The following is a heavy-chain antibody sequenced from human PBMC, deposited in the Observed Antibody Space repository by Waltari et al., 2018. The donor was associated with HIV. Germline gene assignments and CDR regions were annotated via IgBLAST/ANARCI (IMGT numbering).Heavy chain of an antibody. Sequence: RLVESGGGVIQPGGSLRPSCAACGFMFSNFGLHWVRQAPGTGLEWLAFIQYDGADQMYPEAVKARCTISRDNSRNTLILQMSGLRTDDTAIYFCAKDFKPRGIDPSFLGNWGQGTLVTVSS. D-gene: IGHD3-10*01. J-gene: IGHJ1*01. CDR1: GFMFSNFG. CDR2: IQYDGADQ. CDR3: AKDFKPRGIDPSFLGN. V-gene: IGHV3-30*02.